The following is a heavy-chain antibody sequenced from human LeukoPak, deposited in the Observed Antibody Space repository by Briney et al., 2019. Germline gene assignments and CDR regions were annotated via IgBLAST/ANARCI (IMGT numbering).Heavy chain of an antibody. CDR3: ARGKRGPYGDYPFDY. D-gene: IGHD4-17*01. CDR1: GGSFSGYY. Sequence: SETLSLTCAVYGGSFSGYYWSWIRQPPGKGLEWIGEINHSGSTYYNPSLKSRVTISADTSKNQFSLKLSSVTAADTAVYYCARGKRGPYGDYPFDYWGQGTLVTVSS. V-gene: IGHV4-34*01. CDR2: INHSGST. J-gene: IGHJ4*02.